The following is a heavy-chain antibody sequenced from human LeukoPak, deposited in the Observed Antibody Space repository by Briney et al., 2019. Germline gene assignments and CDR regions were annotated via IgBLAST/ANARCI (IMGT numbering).Heavy chain of an antibody. CDR3: ARNWGDHFDWLHDY. J-gene: IGHJ4*02. CDR1: GFTFSSYG. V-gene: IGHV3-33*01. Sequence: GGSLRLSCAASGFTFSSYGMHWVRQASGKGLEWGAIIWYDGSNEYYADSVKGRFTISRDNSKNTLYLQMDSLRAEDTAIYYCARNWGDHFDWLHDYWGQGTLVTVSS. D-gene: IGHD3-9*01. CDR2: IWYDGSNE.